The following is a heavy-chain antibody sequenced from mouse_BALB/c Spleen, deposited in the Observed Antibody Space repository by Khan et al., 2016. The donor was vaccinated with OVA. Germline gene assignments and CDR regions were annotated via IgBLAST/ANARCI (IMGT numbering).Heavy chain of an antibody. CDR1: GYTFTDFT. V-gene: IGHV1S137*01. CDR3: TRGGGGNRFAY. J-gene: IGHJ3*01. CDR2: ISTYYGDA. Sequence: QVRLQQSGAELVRPGVSVKISCKGSGYTFTDFTLHWVKQSHAMSLEWTGVISTYYGDATYNQRFKDKATMTVDKSSSTAYMELARLTSEDSAIYYSTRGGGGNRFAYWGQGTLVTVSA.